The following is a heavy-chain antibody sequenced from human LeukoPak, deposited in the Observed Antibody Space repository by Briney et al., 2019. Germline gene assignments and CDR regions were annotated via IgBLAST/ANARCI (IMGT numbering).Heavy chain of an antibody. CDR1: GFTFSSYW. CDR3: ARDHSQYYYGSGSSYDY. D-gene: IGHD3-10*01. Sequence: GGSLRLSCAASGFTFSSYWMSWVRQAPGKGLEWVANIKQDGSEKYYVDSEKGRFTISRDSAKNSLYLPMNSLRAEDTAVYYCARDHSQYYYGSGSSYDYWGQGTLVTVSS. V-gene: IGHV3-7*01. J-gene: IGHJ4*02. CDR2: IKQDGSEK.